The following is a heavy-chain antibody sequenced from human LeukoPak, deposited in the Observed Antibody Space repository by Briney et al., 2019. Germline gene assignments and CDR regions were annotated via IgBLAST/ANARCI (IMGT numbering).Heavy chain of an antibody. V-gene: IGHV4-59*08. CDR2: TYYSGST. CDR1: GGSISSYY. D-gene: IGHD6-13*01. J-gene: IGHJ4*02. Sequence: PSETLSLTCTVSGGSISSYYWSWIRQPPGKGLEWIGYTYYSGSTNYNPSLKSRVTISVDTSKNQFSLKLSSVTAADTAVYYCARLVVGYSSSLVDYWGQGTLVTVSS. CDR3: ARLVVGYSSSLVDY.